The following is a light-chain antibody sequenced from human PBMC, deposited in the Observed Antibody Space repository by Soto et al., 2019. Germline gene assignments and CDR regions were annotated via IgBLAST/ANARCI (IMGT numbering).Light chain of an antibody. Sequence: QSALTQPASVSGSPGQSITISCTGTSSDIGAYNFVSWYQQHPGKAPKLMLYDVNIRPSGVSNRFSGSKSGNTASLTISGLQAEDEADYYCTSYTTGSTMVFGGGTKVTVL. J-gene: IGLJ2*01. CDR3: TSYTTGSTMV. CDR2: DVN. V-gene: IGLV2-14*03. CDR1: SSDIGAYNF.